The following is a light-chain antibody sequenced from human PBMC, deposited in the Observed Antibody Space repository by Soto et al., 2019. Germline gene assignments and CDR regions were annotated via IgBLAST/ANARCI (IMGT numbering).Light chain of an antibody. CDR1: XXXXXXXXX. CDR2: EVN. J-gene: IGLJ1*01. CDR3: FSFTTTSTHV. V-gene: IGLV2-14*01. Sequence: QSVLTQXAXLXGSPXXXXXXXXTXXXXXXXXXXXVSWXQXXXXKAXKLMISEVNNRPSGVSNRFSGSKSGNTAYLTISGLQVEDEAEYFCFSFTTTSTHVFGTGTKLTVL.